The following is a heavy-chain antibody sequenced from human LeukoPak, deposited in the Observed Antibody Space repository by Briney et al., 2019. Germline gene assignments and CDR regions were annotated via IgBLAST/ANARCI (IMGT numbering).Heavy chain of an antibody. CDR2: IYPGDSDT. D-gene: IGHD6-13*01. Sequence: GESLKISCKGSGYSFTNYWIGWVRQMPGKGLEWMGLIYPGDSDTRYSPSFQGQVTISADKSFSTAYLQWSSLKASDTAMYYCARVASYSTTWYFDYWGQGTLVTVSS. V-gene: IGHV5-51*01. CDR3: ARVASYSTTWYFDY. J-gene: IGHJ4*02. CDR1: GYSFTNYW.